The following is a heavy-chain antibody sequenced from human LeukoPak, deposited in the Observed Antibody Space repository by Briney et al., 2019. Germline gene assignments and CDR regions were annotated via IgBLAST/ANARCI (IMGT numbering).Heavy chain of an antibody. V-gene: IGHV1-46*01. Sequence: ASVKVSCTSSGYTCTRYYMNWMRKAPAQGQEWMGIINPSGGSTNYAQKFQGRVTMTRDTSTSTIYMEVSSLRSEDTAVYYCATSFRAVNWFDPWGQGTLVTGSS. CDR3: ATSFRAVNWFDP. D-gene: IGHD3-10*01. CDR2: INPSGGST. J-gene: IGHJ5*02. CDR1: GYTCTRYY.